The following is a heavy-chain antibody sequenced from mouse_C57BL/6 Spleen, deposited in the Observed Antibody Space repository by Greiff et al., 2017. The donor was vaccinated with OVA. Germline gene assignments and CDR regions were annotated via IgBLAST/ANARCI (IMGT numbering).Heavy chain of an antibody. CDR3: ARGGNGFLAY. Sequence: VQLQQSGPELVKPGASVKISCKASGYAFSSSWMNWVQQRPGKGLEWIGRIYPGDGGTNYNGKFKGRATLTADKSSRTAYMQLSSLTSEDAAVYYCARGGNGFLAYWGQGTLVTVSA. CDR2: IYPGDGGT. J-gene: IGHJ3*01. V-gene: IGHV1-82*01. D-gene: IGHD1-1*01. CDR1: GYAFSSSW.